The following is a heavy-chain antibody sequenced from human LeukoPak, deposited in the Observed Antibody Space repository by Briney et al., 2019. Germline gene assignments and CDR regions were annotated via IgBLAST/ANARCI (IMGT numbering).Heavy chain of an antibody. Sequence: GGSLRLSCAASEFTFSNYWMTWVRQAPGKGLEWVANIKSDGSEKFYVDSVKGRFIISRDNAKNSLYLQMNSLRAEDTAVYYCARGGVVAGRFEYWGQGILVTVSS. J-gene: IGHJ4*02. CDR1: EFTFSNYW. CDR2: IKSDGSEK. D-gene: IGHD6-19*01. V-gene: IGHV3-7*03. CDR3: ARGGVVAGRFEY.